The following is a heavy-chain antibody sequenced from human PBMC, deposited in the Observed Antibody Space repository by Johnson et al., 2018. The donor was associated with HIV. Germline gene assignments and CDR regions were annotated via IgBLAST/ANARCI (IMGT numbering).Heavy chain of an antibody. Sequence: VQLVESGGGVVRPGGSLRLSCEASRFTFEDHDMSWVRQVPGKGLEWVCRIKRKTDGGTTDYAAPVKGRFTISRDNAKKSLYLQMNSLRAEDTALYYCARDFVSVGECTPSDIWGQGTMVTVSS. D-gene: IGHD3-10*01. CDR3: ARDFVSVGECTPSDI. CDR2: IKRKTDGGTT. V-gene: IGHV3-15*05. J-gene: IGHJ3*02. CDR1: RFTFEDHD.